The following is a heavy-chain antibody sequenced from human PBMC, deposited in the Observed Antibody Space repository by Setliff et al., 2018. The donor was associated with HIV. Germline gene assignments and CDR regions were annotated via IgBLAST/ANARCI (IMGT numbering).Heavy chain of an antibody. Sequence: GASVKVSCKASGYTFTYLFIHWVRLAPGRGFEWVGLINPKTGDTSYAQKFQGRVTMTRDTSISTAYMDLDRLGSDDTAVYYCARDPRFSGYAQAFDYWGQGSLVTVSS. CDR2: INPKTGDT. J-gene: IGHJ4*02. V-gene: IGHV1-2*02. CDR3: ARDPRFSGYAQAFDY. D-gene: IGHD5-12*01. CDR1: GYTFTYLF.